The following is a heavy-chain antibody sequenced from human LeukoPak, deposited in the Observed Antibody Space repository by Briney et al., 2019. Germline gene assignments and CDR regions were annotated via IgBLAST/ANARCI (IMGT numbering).Heavy chain of an antibody. CDR1: GFTFTGYY. CDR3: ARRPFYYDSSGYLPPNAFDI. Sequence: ASVKVSCKASGFTFTGYYMHWVRQAPGQGLEWMGRINPNSGGTNYAQKFQGRVTMTRDTSISTAYMELSRLRSDDTAVYYCARRPFYYDSSGYLPPNAFDIWGQGTMVTVSS. V-gene: IGHV1-2*06. J-gene: IGHJ3*02. D-gene: IGHD3-22*01. CDR2: INPNSGGT.